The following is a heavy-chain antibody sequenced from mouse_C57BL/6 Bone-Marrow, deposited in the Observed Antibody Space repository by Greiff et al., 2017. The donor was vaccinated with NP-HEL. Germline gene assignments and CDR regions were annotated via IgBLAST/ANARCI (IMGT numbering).Heavy chain of an antibody. CDR3: ARSREYPAWFAY. Sequence: ESGAELARPGASVKLSCKASGYTFTSYGISWVKQRTGQGLEWIGEIYPRSGNTYYNEKFKGKATLTADKSSSTAYMELRSLTSEDSAVYFCARSREYPAWFAYWGQGTLVTVSA. J-gene: IGHJ3*01. CDR2: IYPRSGNT. D-gene: IGHD5-1*01. CDR1: GYTFTSYG. V-gene: IGHV1-81*01.